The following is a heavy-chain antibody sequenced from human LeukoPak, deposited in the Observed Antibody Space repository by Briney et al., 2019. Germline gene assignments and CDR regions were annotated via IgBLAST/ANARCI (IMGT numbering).Heavy chain of an antibody. CDR3: ARDDVYYYGMDV. CDR2: IYYSGST. D-gene: IGHD3-10*02. J-gene: IGHJ6*02. V-gene: IGHV4-59*01. CDR1: GGSISSYY. Sequence: SETLSPTCTVSGGSISSYYWSWIRQPPGKGLEWIGYIYYSGSTNYNPSLKSRVTISVDTSKNQFSLKLSSVTAADTAVYYCARDDVYYYGMDVWGQGTTVTVSS.